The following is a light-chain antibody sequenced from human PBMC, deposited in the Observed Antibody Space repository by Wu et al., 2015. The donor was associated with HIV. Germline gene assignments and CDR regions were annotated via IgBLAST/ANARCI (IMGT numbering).Light chain of an antibody. V-gene: IGKV3-11*01. CDR2: DSS. J-gene: IGKJ2*01. Sequence: EVVLTQSPGTLSLSPGGSATLFCKVSQSGNSLTWIQKRRGQAPRLLIYDSSRRASGVPDRFIGSGSGTDFSLTIKNVIREDFAVYFCQQFEFFGLGTALEI. CDR3: QQFEF. CDR1: QSGNS.